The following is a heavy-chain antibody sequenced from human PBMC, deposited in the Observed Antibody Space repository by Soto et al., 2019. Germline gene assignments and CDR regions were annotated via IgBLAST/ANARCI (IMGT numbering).Heavy chain of an antibody. CDR3: TRDPSGAHYDFWSGYYDAFDI. CDR1: GFTFGDYA. V-gene: IGHV3-49*03. Sequence: GGSLRLSCTASGFTFGDYAMSWFRQAPGKGLEWVGFIRSKAYGGTTEYAASVKGRFIISRDDSKSIAYLQMNSLKTEDTAVYYCTRDPSGAHYDFWSGYYDAFDIWGQGTMVTVSS. CDR2: IRSKAYGGTT. J-gene: IGHJ3*02. D-gene: IGHD3-3*01.